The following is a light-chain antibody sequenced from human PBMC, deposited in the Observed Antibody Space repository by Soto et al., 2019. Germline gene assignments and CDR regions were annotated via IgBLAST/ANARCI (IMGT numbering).Light chain of an antibody. CDR1: SSNIGAGYD. CDR2: GNS. V-gene: IGLV1-40*01. CDR3: QSYDSSLGGWV. J-gene: IGLJ3*02. Sequence: QSVLTQPPSVSGAPGQRVTISCTGSSSNIGAGYDVHWYQQLPGTAPKLLIYGNSNRPSGVPDRFSGSKSGTSASLAITGLQAEDEADYYSQSYDSSLGGWVFGGGTKLTVL.